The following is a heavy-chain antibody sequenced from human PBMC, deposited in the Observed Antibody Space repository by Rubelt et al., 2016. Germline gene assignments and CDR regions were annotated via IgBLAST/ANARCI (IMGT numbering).Heavy chain of an antibody. Sequence: PGRSLRLSCAASGFTLSSYAMHWVRQAPGKGLEWVAVVSYDGSNKYYADSVKGRFTISRDNSKNTLYLQMNSLRAEDTAGYYCAGDYRSGWTYCLDHWGQGTLVTVSS. V-gene: IGHV3-30*04. D-gene: IGHD6-25*01. CDR3: AGDYRSGWTYCLDH. J-gene: IGHJ4*02. CDR2: VSYDGSNK. CDR1: GFTLSSYA.